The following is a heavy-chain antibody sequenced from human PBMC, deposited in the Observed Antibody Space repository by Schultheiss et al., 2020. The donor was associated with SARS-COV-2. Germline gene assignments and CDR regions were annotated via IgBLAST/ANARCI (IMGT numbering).Heavy chain of an antibody. CDR2: VSNTGNT. V-gene: IGHV4-59*08. Sequence: SETLSLTCTVSGDSISTYYWSWIRQPPEKGLEWIGHVSNTGNTNYNPSLKSRLTISMDTSENQLSLRLNSVTAADTAVYYCARGLLLWFGELSSSSPEYYFDYWGQGTLVTVSS. CDR3: ARGLLLWFGELSSSSPEYYFDY. J-gene: IGHJ4*02. D-gene: IGHD3-10*01. CDR1: GDSISTYY.